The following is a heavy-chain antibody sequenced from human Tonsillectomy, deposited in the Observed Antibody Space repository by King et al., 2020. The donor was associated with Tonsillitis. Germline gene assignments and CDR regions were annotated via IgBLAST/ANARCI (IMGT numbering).Heavy chain of an antibody. CDR2: IAGTGIST. J-gene: IGHJ4*02. V-gene: IGHV3-23*04. CDR1: GITFRPYA. Sequence: DVQLVESGGGLVPPGGSLRLSCVASGITFRPYAVNWVRRAPGKGLEWVSAIAGTGISTYYANSVKDRFSISRDNSKNTVTLEMNSLRVEDTAMYFCAKAKEPKSAITSFDYWGQGTLVTVSS. D-gene: IGHD5-24*01. CDR3: AKAKEPKSAITSFDY.